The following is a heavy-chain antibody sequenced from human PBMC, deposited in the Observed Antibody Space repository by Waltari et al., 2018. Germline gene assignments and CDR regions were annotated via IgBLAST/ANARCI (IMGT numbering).Heavy chain of an antibody. CDR1: GYPFTGYY. CDR2: INPNSGGT. D-gene: IGHD4-17*01. CDR3: AREETVTTRLPFDY. J-gene: IGHJ4*02. V-gene: IGHV1-2*06. Sequence: QVQLVQSGAEVKKPGASVKVSCKASGYPFTGYYIHWVRQAPGQGLEWMGRINPNSGGTNYAQKFQGRVTMTRDTSISTAYMELSRLRSDDTAVYYCAREETVTTRLPFDYWGQGTLVTVSS.